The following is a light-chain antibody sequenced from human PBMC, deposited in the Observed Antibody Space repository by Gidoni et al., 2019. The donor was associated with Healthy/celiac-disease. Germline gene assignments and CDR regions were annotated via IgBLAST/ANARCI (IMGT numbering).Light chain of an antibody. J-gene: IGKJ3*01. CDR1: QSVLYSSNNKNY. CDR3: QQYYSTLFT. Sequence: DIVMTQSPDSLAVSLGERATINCKSSQSVLYSSNNKNYLAWYQQKPGQPPKLLIYWAPTRESGVPDRFSGSGSGTDFTLTISSLQAEDVAVYYCQQYYSTLFTFXPXTKVDIK. CDR2: WAP. V-gene: IGKV4-1*01.